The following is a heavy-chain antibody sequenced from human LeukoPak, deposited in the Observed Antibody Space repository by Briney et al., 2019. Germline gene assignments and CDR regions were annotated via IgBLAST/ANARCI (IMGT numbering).Heavy chain of an antibody. Sequence: GRSLRLSCAASGFTFDNYAMHWVRQAPGKGLEWVSDISWNSGSIGYADSVKGRFTISRDNAKNSLYLQMNSLRVEDTAVYYCARDGVPGGRDVWGQGTTVTVS. V-gene: IGHV3-9*01. CDR3: ARDGVPGGRDV. J-gene: IGHJ6*02. CDR1: GFTFDNYA. D-gene: IGHD4/OR15-4a*01. CDR2: ISWNSGSI.